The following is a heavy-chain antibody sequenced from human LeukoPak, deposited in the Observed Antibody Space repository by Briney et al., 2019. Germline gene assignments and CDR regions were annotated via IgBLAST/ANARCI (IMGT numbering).Heavy chain of an antibody. J-gene: IGHJ4*02. V-gene: IGHV3-53*01. Sequence: PPGGSLRLSCAASGFTVSSNYMNWVRQAPGKGLEWVSVIYSGGSAHYADSVKGRFTISRDNSKNMLYLQMNSLRAEDTAVYYCARDQCSGGSCYSAYWGQGTLVTVSS. CDR2: IYSGGSA. D-gene: IGHD2-15*01. CDR3: ARDQCSGGSCYSAY. CDR1: GFTVSSNY.